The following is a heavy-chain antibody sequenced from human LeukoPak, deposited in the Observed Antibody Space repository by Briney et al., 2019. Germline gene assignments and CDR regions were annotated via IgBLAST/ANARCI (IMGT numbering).Heavy chain of an antibody. CDR1: GFTFSNYW. CDR2: IKQDGSEK. Sequence: GGSLRLSCAASGFTFSNYWMHWVRQTPGKGLEWVANIKQDGSEKYYVDSVKGRFTISGDNAKNSLHLQMNSLRAEDTAVYYCAKDQGLGGGSVWGYWGQGTLVTVSS. V-gene: IGHV3-7*03. CDR3: AKDQGLGGGSVWGY. D-gene: IGHD2-15*01. J-gene: IGHJ4*02.